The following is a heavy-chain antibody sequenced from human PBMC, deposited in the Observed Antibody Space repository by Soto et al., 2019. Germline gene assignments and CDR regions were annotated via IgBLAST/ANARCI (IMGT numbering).Heavy chain of an antibody. CDR1: GYSFTTHA. CDR3: ARGEQIYHYYYGMDV. CDR2: INTGNGNT. V-gene: IGHV1-3*04. J-gene: IGHJ6*02. Sequence: ASVKVSCKXSGYSFTTHAMIWVRQAPGQRPEWMGWINTGNGNTRYSPKFQGRVNITRDTSASTAYMELSSLKSEDTAVYYCARGEQIYHYYYGMDVWGQGSTVTVS.